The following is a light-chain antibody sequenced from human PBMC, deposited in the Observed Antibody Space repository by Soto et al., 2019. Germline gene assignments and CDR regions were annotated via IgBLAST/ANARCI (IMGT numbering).Light chain of an antibody. Sequence: EVVMTQSPATLSVSPGERATLSCRASQSVNANLAWYQQKPGQAPRLLIHGASNRATGIPARFSGSGFGTALSLTIRSLLSEDLSVYDCQQYNTWLWTFGQGTKLEI. J-gene: IGKJ1*01. CDR3: QQYNTWLWT. CDR1: QSVNAN. V-gene: IGKV3-15*01. CDR2: GAS.